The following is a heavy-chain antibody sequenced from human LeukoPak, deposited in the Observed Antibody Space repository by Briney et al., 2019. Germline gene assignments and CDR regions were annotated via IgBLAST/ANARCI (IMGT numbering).Heavy chain of an antibody. CDR2: IYYSGST. CDR1: GGSISGGGYY. V-gene: IGHV4-31*03. CDR3: ARGRRDIVATKSYYFDY. D-gene: IGHD5-12*01. J-gene: IGHJ4*02. Sequence: PSQTLSLTCTVSGGSISGGGYYWSWIRQHPGKGLEWIGYIYYSGSTYYNPSLKSRVTISVDTSKNQFSLKLSSVTAADTAVYYCARGRRDIVATKSYYFDYWGQGTLVTVSS.